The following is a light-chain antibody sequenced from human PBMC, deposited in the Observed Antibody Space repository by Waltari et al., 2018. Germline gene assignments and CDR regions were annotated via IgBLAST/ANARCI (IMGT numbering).Light chain of an antibody. CDR2: DAS. V-gene: IGKV3-11*01. CDR3: QQRGTWPPLT. CDR1: ESVNTF. Sequence: EILFTQSPATLSLSPGERATLSCRANESVNTFLGWYQHKLGQPPRLLIYDASTRAPGIPARFSGSGSGTDFTLTISSLEPEDFAVYFCQQRGTWPPLTFGGGTKVEL. J-gene: IGKJ4*01.